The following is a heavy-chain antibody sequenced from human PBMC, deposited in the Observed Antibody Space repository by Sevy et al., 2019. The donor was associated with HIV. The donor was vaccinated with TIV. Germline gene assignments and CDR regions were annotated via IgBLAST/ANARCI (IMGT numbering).Heavy chain of an antibody. Sequence: GGSLRLSCAASGFTFRSYGFDWVRQAPGKGLDWVAFISDDANSKDYGDSVKGRFTISRDKSKNTVYLQMNSLRVEDTAVYHCARVFRSYAMDVWGQGTTVTVSS. CDR2: ISDDANSK. CDR3: ARVFRSYAMDV. V-gene: IGHV3-30*12. J-gene: IGHJ6*02. CDR1: GFTFRSYG.